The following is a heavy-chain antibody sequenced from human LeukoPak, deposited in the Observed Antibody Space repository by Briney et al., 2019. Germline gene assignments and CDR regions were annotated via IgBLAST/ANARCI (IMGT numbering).Heavy chain of an antibody. Sequence: SETLSLTCAVYGGSFSGYYWSWIRQPPGKGLEWIGEINHSGSTNYNPSLKSRVTISVDTSKNQFSLKLSSVTAADTAVYYCARGGYSYGYGKGWFDPWGQGTLVTVSS. CDR2: INHSGST. J-gene: IGHJ5*02. D-gene: IGHD5-18*01. CDR3: ARGGYSYGYGKGWFDP. V-gene: IGHV4-34*01. CDR1: GGSFSGYY.